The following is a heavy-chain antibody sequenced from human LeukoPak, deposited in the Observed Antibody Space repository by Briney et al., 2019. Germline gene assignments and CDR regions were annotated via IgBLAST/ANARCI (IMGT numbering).Heavy chain of an antibody. CDR1: GYTFTGYD. CDR2: INPNSGGT. D-gene: IGHD3-10*01. J-gene: IGHJ4*02. V-gene: IGHV1-2*02. CDR3: ARDRSNYYGSVSYLGEDY. Sequence: GASVKVSCKASGYTFTGYDMHWVRQAPGQGLEWMGWINPNSGGTNYAQKFQGRVTMTRDTSTSTAYMELSRLRSDDTAVYYCARDRSNYYGSVSYLGEDYWGQGTLVTVSS.